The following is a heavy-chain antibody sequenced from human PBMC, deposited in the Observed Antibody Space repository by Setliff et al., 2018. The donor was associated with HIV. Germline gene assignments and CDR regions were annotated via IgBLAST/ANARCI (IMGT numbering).Heavy chain of an antibody. D-gene: IGHD5-12*01. J-gene: IGHJ6*02. CDR2: IYASGST. CDR3: ARGDGYRGNDAYYDSGMDV. Sequence: SETLSLTCTVSGGSINSGSYYWNWIRQPAGKGLEWIGHIYASGSTNYNPSLKSRVTMSVDTSKNQFSLKLNSLIAADTAVYYCARGDGYRGNDAYYDSGMDVWGQEITVTVSS. V-gene: IGHV4-61*09. CDR1: GGSINSGSYY.